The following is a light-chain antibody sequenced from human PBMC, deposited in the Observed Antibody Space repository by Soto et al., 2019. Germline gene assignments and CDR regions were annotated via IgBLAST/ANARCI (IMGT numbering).Light chain of an antibody. CDR3: QQYDNLPPYT. CDR1: QDMSNY. V-gene: IGKV1-33*01. J-gene: IGKJ2*01. CDR2: DAS. Sequence: DIQMTQSPSSLSASVGDRVTITCQASQDMSNYLNWYQQKPGKAPKLLIYDASNLEIGVPSRFSGSGSGTDFTFTISSLQPEDIATYYCQQYDNLPPYTFGQGTKVDIK.